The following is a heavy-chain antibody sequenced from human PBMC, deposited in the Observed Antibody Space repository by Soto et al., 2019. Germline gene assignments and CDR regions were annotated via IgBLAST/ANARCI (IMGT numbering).Heavy chain of an antibody. D-gene: IGHD1-26*01. J-gene: IGHJ5*02. CDR3: ARDPGVGAPYNWFDP. Sequence: SETLSLTCTVSGVSITSYYWSWIRQPPGKGLEYIGFMYYSGSTNYNPSLKSRVTISVDTSKNQFSLKLTSVTAADTAVYYCARDPGVGAPYNWFDPWGQGTLVTVSS. CDR2: MYYSGST. CDR1: GVSITSYY. V-gene: IGHV4-59*01.